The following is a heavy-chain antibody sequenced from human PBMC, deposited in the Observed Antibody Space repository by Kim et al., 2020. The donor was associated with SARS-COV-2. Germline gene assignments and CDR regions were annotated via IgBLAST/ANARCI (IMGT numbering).Heavy chain of an antibody. J-gene: IGHJ4*02. CDR1: GYTFTSYG. D-gene: IGHD3-10*01. Sequence: ASVKVYCKASGYTFTSYGISWVRQAPGQGLEWMGWISAYNDNTNYAQKLQGRVTMTTDTSTSTAYMELRSLRSDDTAGYYCARDGGLLWFGDQSGYFDYWGQVTLVTVSS. CDR2: ISAYNDNT. CDR3: ARDGGLLWFGDQSGYFDY. V-gene: IGHV1-18*01.